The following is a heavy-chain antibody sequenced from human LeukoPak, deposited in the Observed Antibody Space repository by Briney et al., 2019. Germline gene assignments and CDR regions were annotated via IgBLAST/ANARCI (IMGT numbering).Heavy chain of an antibody. V-gene: IGHV1-18*01. Sequence: ASVKVSCKASGYTFTSYGISWVRQAPGQGLEWMGWISAYNGNTNYAQKLQGRVTMTTDTSTSTAYMELRSLRSDDTAVYYCARVEDVVVVPAASDAFDIWGQGTMVTVSS. CDR1: GYTFTSYG. D-gene: IGHD2-2*01. CDR3: ARVEDVVVVPAASDAFDI. CDR2: ISAYNGNT. J-gene: IGHJ3*02.